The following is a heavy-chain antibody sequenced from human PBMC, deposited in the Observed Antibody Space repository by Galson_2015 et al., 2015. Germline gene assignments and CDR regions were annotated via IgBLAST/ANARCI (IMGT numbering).Heavy chain of an antibody. J-gene: IGHJ4*02. V-gene: IGHV3-30*01. D-gene: IGHD3-3*01. Sequence: SLRLSCAASGFTFSSYAMHWVRQAPGKGLEWVAVISYDGSNKYYADSVKGRFTISRDNSKNTLYLQMNSLRAEDTAVYYCARVPLYDFWSHLDYWGQGTLVTVSS. CDR2: ISYDGSNK. CDR1: GFTFSSYA. CDR3: ARVPLYDFWSHLDY.